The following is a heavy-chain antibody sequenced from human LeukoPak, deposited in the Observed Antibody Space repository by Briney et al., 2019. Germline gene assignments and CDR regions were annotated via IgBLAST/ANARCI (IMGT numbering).Heavy chain of an antibody. CDR3: ARGSDWTYYYYYMDV. Sequence: ASVTVSCKASGYTFTIYDINWVRQATGQGLEWMGWMNPNSGNTGYAQKFQGRVTITRNTSISTAYMELSSLRSEDTAVYYCARGSDWTYYYYYMDVWGKGTTVTVSS. V-gene: IGHV1-8*03. D-gene: IGHD1-1*01. CDR2: MNPNSGNT. J-gene: IGHJ6*03. CDR1: GYTFTIYD.